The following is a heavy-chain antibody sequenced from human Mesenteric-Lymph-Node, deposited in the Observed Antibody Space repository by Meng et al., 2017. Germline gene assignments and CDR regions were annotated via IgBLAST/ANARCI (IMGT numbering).Heavy chain of an antibody. CDR1: GFIFSDYY. CDR3: TTAYGDYWMSDY. CDR2: IKSKTDGGTT. Sequence: GESLKISCAASGFIFSDYYVRWVRQAPGKGLEWVGRIKSKTDGGTTDYAAPVKGRFTISRDDSKNTLYLQMNSLKTEDTAVYYCTTAYGDYWMSDYWGQGTLVTVSS. D-gene: IGHD4-17*01. J-gene: IGHJ4*02. V-gene: IGHV3-15*01.